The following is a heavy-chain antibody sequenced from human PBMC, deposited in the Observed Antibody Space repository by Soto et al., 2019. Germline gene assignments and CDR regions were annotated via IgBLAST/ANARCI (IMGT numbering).Heavy chain of an antibody. CDR1: GFTFSSYG. CDR3: AKDEEQWLVPGGY. J-gene: IGHJ4*02. D-gene: IGHD6-19*01. CDR2: ISYDGSNK. V-gene: IGHV3-30*18. Sequence: GGSLRLSCAASGFTFSSYGMHWVRQAPGKGLEWVAVISYDGSNKYYADSVKGRFTISRDNSKNTLYLQMNSLRAEDTAVYYCAKDEEQWLVPGGYWGQGTLVTVS.